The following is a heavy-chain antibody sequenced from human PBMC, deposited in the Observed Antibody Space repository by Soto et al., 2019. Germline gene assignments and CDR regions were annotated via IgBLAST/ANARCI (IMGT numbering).Heavy chain of an antibody. J-gene: IGHJ4*02. CDR1: AGTFSSYA. CDR2: IIPIFGTA. V-gene: IGHV1-69*06. D-gene: IGHD1-1*01. CDR3: ARRSETNGWNGFGADKYYFDF. Sequence: ASVKVSCKASAGTFSSYAISWVRQAPGQGLEWMGGIIPIFGTANYAQKFQGRDTITADKSTRKDYMELSSLRYEDTAVYYCARRSETNGWNGFGADKYYFDFWGQGTLVTVSS.